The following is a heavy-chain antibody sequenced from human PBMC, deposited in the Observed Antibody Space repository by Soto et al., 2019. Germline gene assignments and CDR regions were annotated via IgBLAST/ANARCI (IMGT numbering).Heavy chain of an antibody. D-gene: IGHD4-17*01. V-gene: IGHV3-21*06. Sequence: LRLSCEGSGFNFRNFNMIWVRQAPGKGLEWVSSVSGSSSYIYYADSVKGRFTASRDNANNLVFLQMNGLRPEDTAMYYCARDLRGQYGPWGQGTMVTVSS. CDR2: VSGSSSYI. J-gene: IGHJ3*01. CDR1: GFNFRNFN. CDR3: ARDLRGQYGP.